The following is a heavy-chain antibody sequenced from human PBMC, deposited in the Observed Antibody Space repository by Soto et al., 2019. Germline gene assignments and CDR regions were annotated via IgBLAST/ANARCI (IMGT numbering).Heavy chain of an antibody. Sequence: GGSLRLSCAASGFTFSSYSMDWVRQAPGKGLEWVSYISSSSTIYYADSVKGRFTISRDNAKNSLYLQMNSLRAEDTAVYYCASVYTNWYFDLWGRGTLVTVSS. CDR1: GFTFSSYS. CDR3: ASVYTNWYFDL. V-gene: IGHV3-48*01. CDR2: ISSSSTI. J-gene: IGHJ2*01. D-gene: IGHD4-4*01.